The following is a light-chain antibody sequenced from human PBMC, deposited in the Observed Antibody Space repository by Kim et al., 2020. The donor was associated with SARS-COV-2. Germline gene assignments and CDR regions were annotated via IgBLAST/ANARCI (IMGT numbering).Light chain of an antibody. CDR1: QRLVHSDGNTY. V-gene: IGKV2-24*01. CDR2: RIS. Sequence: DIVLTQTPLSSTVTLGQPASISCTSSQRLVHSDGNTYLSWLQQRPGQPPRVLIYRISYRIFGVPDRFRGSGAGTNFTLEISRVEAEDVGVYYCMQATDSTWTFGQGTKVDIK. J-gene: IGKJ1*01. CDR3: MQATDSTWT.